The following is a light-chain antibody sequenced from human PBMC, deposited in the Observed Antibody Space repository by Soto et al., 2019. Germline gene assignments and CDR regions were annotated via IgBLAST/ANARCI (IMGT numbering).Light chain of an antibody. V-gene: IGKV3-20*01. CDR1: ETVGRAY. CDR2: GAS. Sequence: IVLTQSPGTVSLSPGEAVTLSCRASETVGRAYFAWYQQRPGQTPRLLLYGASNRAADIPDRFSGSGSGADFTLTISRLESEDFATYCCQQANSFPLTFGGGTKVEI. J-gene: IGKJ4*01. CDR3: QQANSFPLT.